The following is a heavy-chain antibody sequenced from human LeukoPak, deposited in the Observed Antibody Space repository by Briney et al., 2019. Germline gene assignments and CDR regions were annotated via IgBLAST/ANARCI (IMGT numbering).Heavy chain of an antibody. J-gene: IGHJ3*02. CDR1: GGSFGGYY. V-gene: IGHV4-34*01. CDR3: ARGRYNWNYGAFDI. Sequence: SETLSLTCAVYGGSFGGYYWSWIRQPPGKGLEWIGEINHSGGTNYNPSLKSRVTISVDTSKNQFSLKLSSVTAADTAVYYCARGRYNWNYGAFDIWGQGTMVTVSS. CDR2: INHSGGT. D-gene: IGHD1-7*01.